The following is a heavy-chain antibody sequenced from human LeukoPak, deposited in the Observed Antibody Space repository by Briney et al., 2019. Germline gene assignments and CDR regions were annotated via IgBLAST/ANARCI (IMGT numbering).Heavy chain of an antibody. V-gene: IGHV4-4*09. CDR1: GGSTISCY. D-gene: IGHD2-21*02. Sequence: SETLPLTCTAAGGSTISCYWSCIRHPPRGGLLWIGYIITSRSTNYNPSLKSRVTISVHTSKNQFSLKLSSVTAADTAVDYCARADMVGTATSYYYYGMDVWGQGTMVTVSS. CDR3: ARADMVGTATSYYYYGMDV. J-gene: IGHJ6*02. CDR2: IITSRST.